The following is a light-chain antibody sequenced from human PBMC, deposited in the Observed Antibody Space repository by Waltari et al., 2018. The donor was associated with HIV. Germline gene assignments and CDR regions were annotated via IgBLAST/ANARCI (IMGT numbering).Light chain of an antibody. CDR2: KDN. J-gene: IGLJ2*01. CDR1: SSDVGGYNY. CDR3: SSYAGTNRL. Sequence: QSALTQPPSASGSPGQSVTISCTGISSDVGGYNYVSWYQHHPGKAPKLMIYKDNRRPSGVPNRFSGSNAGNTASLTVSGLQADDEAEYYCSSYAGTNRLFGGGTKLTVL. V-gene: IGLV2-8*01.